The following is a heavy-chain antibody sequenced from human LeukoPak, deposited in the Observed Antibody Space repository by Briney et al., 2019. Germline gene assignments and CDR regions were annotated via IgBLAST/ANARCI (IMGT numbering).Heavy chain of an antibody. CDR1: GGSISSSSYY. Sequence: SETLSLTCTVSGGSISSSSYYWSWIRQPAGKGLEWIGRIYISGSTNYNPSLKSRVTMSVDTSKNQFSLKLSSVTAADTAVYYCARGYYDSSGYYAHDAFDIWGQGTMVTVSS. CDR3: ARGYYDSSGYYAHDAFDI. V-gene: IGHV4-61*02. CDR2: IYISGST. D-gene: IGHD3-22*01. J-gene: IGHJ3*02.